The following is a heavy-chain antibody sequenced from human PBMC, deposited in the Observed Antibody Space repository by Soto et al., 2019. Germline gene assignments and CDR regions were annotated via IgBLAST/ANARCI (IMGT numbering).Heavy chain of an antibody. Sequence: EVQLLESGGGLVQPGGSLRLSCAASGFTFSSYAMSWVRQAPGKGLEWVSAISGSGGSTYYADSVKGRFTISRDNSKNTLYLQMNSLRAEDTAVYYSAKYRIVVVPAAMEFDPWGQGTLVTVSS. CDR3: AKYRIVVVPAAMEFDP. CDR1: GFTFSSYA. J-gene: IGHJ5*02. D-gene: IGHD2-2*01. V-gene: IGHV3-23*01. CDR2: ISGSGGST.